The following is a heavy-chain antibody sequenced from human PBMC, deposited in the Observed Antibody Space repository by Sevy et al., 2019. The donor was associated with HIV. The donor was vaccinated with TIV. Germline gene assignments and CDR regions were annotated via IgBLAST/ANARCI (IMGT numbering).Heavy chain of an antibody. CDR2: IIPIFGTA. D-gene: IGHD3-10*01. CDR3: ARDPDSSGGYWFDP. Sequence: ASVKVSCKASGGTFSSYAMSWVRQAPGQGLEWMGGIIPIFGTANYAQKFQGRVTITADESTSTAYMELSSLRSEDTAVYYCARDPDSSGGYWFDPWGQGTLVTVSS. CDR1: GGTFSSYA. J-gene: IGHJ5*02. V-gene: IGHV1-69*13.